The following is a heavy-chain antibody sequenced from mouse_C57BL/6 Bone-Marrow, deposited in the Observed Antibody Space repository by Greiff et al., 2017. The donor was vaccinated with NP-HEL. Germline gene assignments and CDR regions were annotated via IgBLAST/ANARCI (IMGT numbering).Heavy chain of an antibody. CDR2: IYPGSGST. CDR1: GYTFTSYW. J-gene: IGHJ2*01. CDR3: ASHYDYFDY. Sequence: VQLQQPGAELVKPGASVKMSCKASGYTFTSYWITWVKQRPGQGLEWIGDIYPGSGSTYYNEKFKSKATMTVDTSSSTAYMQLSSLTSEVSAVYDVASHYDYFDYWGQGTTLTVSS. D-gene: IGHD1-1*01. V-gene: IGHV1-55*01.